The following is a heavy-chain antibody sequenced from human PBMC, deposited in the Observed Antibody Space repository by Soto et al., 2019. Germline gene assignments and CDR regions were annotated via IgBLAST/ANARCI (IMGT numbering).Heavy chain of an antibody. D-gene: IGHD6-19*01. V-gene: IGHV4-30-4*01. CDR1: GDSITSGDYY. CDR3: ARAEVAVAGSGWFDA. J-gene: IGHJ5*01. CDR2: IFYNGST. Sequence: SETLSLTCTVSGDSITSGDYYWSWVRQPPGKGLEWIGYIFYNGSTYYKASLKSRVTISLDMSRNQFSLKLTSVTAADTAVYYCARAEVAVAGSGWFDAWGHGTLVTVSS.